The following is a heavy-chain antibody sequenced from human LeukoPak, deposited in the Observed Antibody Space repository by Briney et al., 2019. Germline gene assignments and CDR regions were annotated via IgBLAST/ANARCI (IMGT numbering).Heavy chain of an antibody. D-gene: IGHD6-13*01. CDR1: GFTFSSYG. CDR2: ISYDGSNK. CDR3: ASQSSSWYMVAFDI. Sequence: GGSLRLSCAASGFTFSSYGMHWVRQAPGKGLEWVAVISYDGSNKYYADSVKGRFTISRDNSKNTLYLQMNSLRAEDTAVYYCASQSSSWYMVAFDIWGQGTMVTVSS. J-gene: IGHJ3*02. V-gene: IGHV3-30*03.